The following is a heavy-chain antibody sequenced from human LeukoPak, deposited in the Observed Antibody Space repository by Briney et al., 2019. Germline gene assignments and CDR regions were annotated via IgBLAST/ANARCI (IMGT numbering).Heavy chain of an antibody. J-gene: IGHJ5*02. CDR2: ISITGSNI. CDR3: ARGPPLFDP. V-gene: IGHV3-48*01. Sequence: GGSLRLSCATSGFTFNNYAMSWVRQAPGKGLEWVSYISITGSNIYYADSVKGRFTISRDNAKNSLFLQMNSLRAEDTAVYYCARGPPLFDPWGQGTLVTVSS. CDR1: GFTFNNYA.